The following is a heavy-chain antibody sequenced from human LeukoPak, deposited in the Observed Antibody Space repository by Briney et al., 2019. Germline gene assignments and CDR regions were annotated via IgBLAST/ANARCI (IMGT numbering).Heavy chain of an antibody. CDR3: ARGGYVDPYFDY. J-gene: IGHJ4*02. CDR2: IYYSGST. CDR1: GGSISSYY. D-gene: IGHD6-13*01. V-gene: IGHV4-59*12. Sequence: PSETLSLTRTVSGGSISSYYWSWIRQPPGKGLEWIGYIYYSGSTNYNPSLKSRVTISVDRSKNQFSLKLSSVTAADTAVYYCARGGYVDPYFDYWGQGTLVTVSS.